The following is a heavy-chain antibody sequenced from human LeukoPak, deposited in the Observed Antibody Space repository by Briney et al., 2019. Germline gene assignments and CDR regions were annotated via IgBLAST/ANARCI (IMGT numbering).Heavy chain of an antibody. J-gene: IGHJ4*02. CDR1: GGTFSSYA. CDR3: ARDLYSSSWDY. V-gene: IGHV1-69*04. D-gene: IGHD6-13*01. CDR2: IIPILGIA. Sequence: ASVKVSCKASGGTFSSYAISWVRQAPGQGLEWMGRIIPILGIANYAQKFQGRVTITADKSTSTAYMELSSLRSEDTAVYYCARDLYSSSWDYWGQGTLVTVSS.